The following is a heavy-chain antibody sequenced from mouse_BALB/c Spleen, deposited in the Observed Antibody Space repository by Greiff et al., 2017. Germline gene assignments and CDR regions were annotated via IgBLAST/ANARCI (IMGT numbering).Heavy chain of an antibody. CDR2: IRNKANGYTT. Sequence: EVQGVESGGGLVQPGGSRKLSCATSGFTFTDYYMSWVRQPPGKALEWLGFIRNKANGYTTEYSASVKGRFTISRDNSQSILYLQMNTLRAEDSATYYCASLITTVVANYAMDYWGQGTSVTVSS. CDR3: ASLITTVVANYAMDY. D-gene: IGHD1-1*01. J-gene: IGHJ4*01. CDR1: GFTFTDYY. V-gene: IGHV7-3*02.